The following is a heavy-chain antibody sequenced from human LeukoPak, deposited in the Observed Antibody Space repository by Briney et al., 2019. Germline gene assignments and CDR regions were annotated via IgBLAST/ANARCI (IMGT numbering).Heavy chain of an antibody. D-gene: IGHD5-12*01. CDR2: VKQDGSEK. V-gene: IGHV3-7*01. CDR1: GFTFSSYW. J-gene: IGHJ4*02. CDR3: ARVGSGYDFGY. Sequence: GGSLRLSCAASGFTFSSYWMSWVRQAPGKGLEWLANVKQDGSEKYYVDSVKGRFTISRDNAKNSLYLQMNSLRAEDTAVYYCARVGSGYDFGYWGQGTLVTVSS.